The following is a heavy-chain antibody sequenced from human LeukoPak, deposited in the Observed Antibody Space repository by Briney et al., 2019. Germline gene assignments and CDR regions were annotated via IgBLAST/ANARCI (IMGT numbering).Heavy chain of an antibody. D-gene: IGHD6-13*01. J-gene: IGHJ4*02. V-gene: IGHV3-48*04. CDR3: AREAIAAAGT. CDR1: GFPFGSLT. Sequence: GGSLSLSCAASGFPFGSLTMTWVGRAPGKGLEWVSYISSSGSTIYYADSVKGRFTISRDNAKNSLYLQMNSLRAEDTAVYYCAREAIAAAGTWGQGTLVTVSS. CDR2: ISSSGSTI.